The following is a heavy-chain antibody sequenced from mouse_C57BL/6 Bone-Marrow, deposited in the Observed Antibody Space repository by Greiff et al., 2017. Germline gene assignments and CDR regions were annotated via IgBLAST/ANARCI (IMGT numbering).Heavy chain of an antibody. V-gene: IGHV1-7*01. CDR3: ARGKIYYPFDY. D-gene: IGHD1-1*01. CDR2: INPSSGYT. J-gene: IGHJ2*01. CDR1: GYTFTSYW. Sequence: QVQLQQSGAELAKPGASVKLSCKASGYTFTSYWMHWVKQRPGQGLEWIGDINPSSGYTKYNQKFKDKATLTADKPSSTAYMQLSSLTYEDSAVYYCARGKIYYPFDYWGQGTTLTVSS.